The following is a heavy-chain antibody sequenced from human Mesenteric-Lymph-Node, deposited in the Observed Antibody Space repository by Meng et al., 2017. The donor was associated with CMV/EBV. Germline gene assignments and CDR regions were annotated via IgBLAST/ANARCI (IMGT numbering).Heavy chain of an antibody. V-gene: IGHV4-59*01. J-gene: IGHJ5*02. D-gene: IGHD6-6*01. CDR3: ARDRGSSGGYNWFDP. CDR2: IYYSGST. Sequence: GSLRPSCPLSGGSISSYYWSWIRQPPGKGLEWIGYIYYSGSTNYNPSLKSRVTILVDTSKNQFSLKLSSVTAADTAVYYCARDRGSSGGYNWFDPWGQGTLVTVSS. CDR1: GGSISSYY.